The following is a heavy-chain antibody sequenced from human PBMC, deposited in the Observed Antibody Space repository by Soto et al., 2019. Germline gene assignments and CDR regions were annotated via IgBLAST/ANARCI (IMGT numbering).Heavy chain of an antibody. V-gene: IGHV4-39*01. CDR2: IYYSGTT. J-gene: IGHJ4*02. CDR3: ARHSSWYGNFHY. CDR1: GGSITSGNYY. Sequence: SETLSLTCTVSGGSITSGNYYWGWIRQPPGKGLEWIGSIYYSGTTYYNPSLKSRVTISVDTSKNQFSLKLSSVTAADTAVYYCARHSSWYGNFHYWGQGTLVTVSS. D-gene: IGHD6-13*01.